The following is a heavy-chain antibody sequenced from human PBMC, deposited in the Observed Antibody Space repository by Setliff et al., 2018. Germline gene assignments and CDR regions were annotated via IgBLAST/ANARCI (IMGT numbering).Heavy chain of an antibody. Sequence: ASVKVSCKASGYTFRNYAFAWGRQAPGQGLEWVGWISVYNGDTNYAQKFQGRVTLTTDTSTSTAYMELPSLTYDDSAFYYCARAPSVELVTIRANSWFTYWGQVTLLTVSS. J-gene: IGHJ4*02. D-gene: IGHD5-18*01. CDR2: ISVYNGDT. CDR1: GYTFRNYA. CDR3: ARAPSVELVTIRANSWFTY. V-gene: IGHV1-18*01.